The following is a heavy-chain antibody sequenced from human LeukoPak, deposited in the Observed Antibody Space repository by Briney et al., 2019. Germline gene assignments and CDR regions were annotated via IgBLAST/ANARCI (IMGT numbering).Heavy chain of an antibody. CDR3: ARGGDCSGGSCYQTIDY. CDR1: GGTFSSYA. CDR2: IIPILGIA. V-gene: IGHV1-69*04. D-gene: IGHD2-15*01. J-gene: IGHJ4*02. Sequence: ASVTVSCTASGGTFSSYAISWVRQAPGQGLEWMGRIIPILGIANYAQKFQGRVTITADKSTSTAYMELSSLRSEDTAVYYCARGGDCSGGSCYQTIDYWGQGTLVTVSS.